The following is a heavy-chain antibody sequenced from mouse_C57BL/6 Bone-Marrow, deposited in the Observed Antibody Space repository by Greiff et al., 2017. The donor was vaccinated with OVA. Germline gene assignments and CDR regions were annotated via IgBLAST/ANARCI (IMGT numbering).Heavy chain of an antibody. J-gene: IGHJ4*01. CDR2: INPSNGGT. CDR3: ARSRDYYGSSYVYAMDY. D-gene: IGHD1-1*01. CDR1: GYTFTSYW. Sequence: QVQLQQPGTELVKPGASVKLSCKASGYTFTSYWMHWVKQRPGQGLEWIGNINPSNGGTNYNEKFKSKATLTVDTSSSTAYMQLSSLTTEDSAVYYCARSRDYYGSSYVYAMDYWGQGTSVTVSS. V-gene: IGHV1-53*01.